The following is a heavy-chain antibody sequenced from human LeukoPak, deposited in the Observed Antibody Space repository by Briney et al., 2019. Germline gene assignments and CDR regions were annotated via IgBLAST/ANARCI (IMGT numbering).Heavy chain of an antibody. J-gene: IGHJ6*03. V-gene: IGHV1-69*01. CDR2: IIPIFGTA. D-gene: IGHD3-10*01. Sequence: ASVKVSCKASGGTFSSYAISWVRQAPGQGLEWMGGIIPIFGTANYAQKFQGRVTITADESTSTAYMELSSLRSEDTAVYYCARAVLLWFGEPTRRSYYMDVWGKGTTVTISS. CDR3: ARAVLLWFGEPTRRSYYMDV. CDR1: GGTFSSYA.